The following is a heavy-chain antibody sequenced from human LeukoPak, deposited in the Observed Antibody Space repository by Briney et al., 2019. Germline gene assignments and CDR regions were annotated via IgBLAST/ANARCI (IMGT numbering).Heavy chain of an antibody. Sequence: PSETLSLTCTVSGGSISSSSYYWGWIRQPPGKGLEWIGSIYYSGSTYYNPSLKSRLTISVDTSKNQFSLQLSSVTAADTAVYYCASGTEWLPNYYFDYWGQGTLVTVSS. D-gene: IGHD3-3*01. V-gene: IGHV4-39*01. J-gene: IGHJ4*02. CDR3: ASGTEWLPNYYFDY. CDR2: IYYSGST. CDR1: GGSISSSSYY.